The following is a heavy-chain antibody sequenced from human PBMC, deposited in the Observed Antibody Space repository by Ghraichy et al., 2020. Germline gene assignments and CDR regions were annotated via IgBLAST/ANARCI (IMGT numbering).Heavy chain of an antibody. CDR1: GGPISSYY. V-gene: IGHV4-59*01. D-gene: IGHD2-15*01. CDR2: IYDGGST. Sequence: SQTLSLTCTVSGGPISSYYWSWIRQPPGKGLEWIGYIYDGGSTNYNPTLKSRVTMPVDTSKNQFSLNLNSITAADTAVYYCARETSCTGGNCYHTPHFDFWGQGALVAVSS. CDR3: ARETSCTGGNCYHTPHFDF. J-gene: IGHJ4*02.